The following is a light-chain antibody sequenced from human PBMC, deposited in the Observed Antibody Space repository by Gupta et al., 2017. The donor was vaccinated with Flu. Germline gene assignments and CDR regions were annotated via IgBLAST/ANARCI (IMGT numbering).Light chain of an antibody. CDR3: QQYDSFPLT. Sequence: DIQMTQSPSSLSASVGDRFTVTCRASQVIYSQLGWYQQKPGKAPKLLIYPASTMQSGVPSRFSGSGSETEFTLTITSLQPEDAATYYCQQYDSFPLTFGGGSKVEIK. V-gene: IGKV1-12*01. J-gene: IGKJ4*01. CDR2: PAS. CDR1: QVIYSQ.